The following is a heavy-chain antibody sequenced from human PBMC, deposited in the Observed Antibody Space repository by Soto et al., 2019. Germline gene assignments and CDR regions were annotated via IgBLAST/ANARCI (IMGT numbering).Heavy chain of an antibody. V-gene: IGHV3-74*01. J-gene: IGHJ4*02. CDR2: VSGAGRTT. CDR1: GFTFNNYW. CDR3: ARRDWNGGYCDF. Sequence: EPQLVESGGSLVQPGGSLRLSCAASGFTFNNYWMHWVRQIPGQGLVWVARVSGAGRTTHYADFARGRFTISRDNAKNTVYLQMNSLRVEDTARYYCARRDWNGGYCDFWGQGILVTVSS. D-gene: IGHD1-1*01.